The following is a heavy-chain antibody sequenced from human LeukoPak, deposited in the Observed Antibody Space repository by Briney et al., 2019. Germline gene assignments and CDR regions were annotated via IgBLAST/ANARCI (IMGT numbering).Heavy chain of an antibody. CDR3: ARHDSSSWSVYGMDV. D-gene: IGHD6-13*01. J-gene: IGHJ6*02. Sequence: SETLSLTCTVSGGSISSSSYYWGWIRQPPGKGLEWIGSIYYSGSTYYNPSLKSRVTISVDTSKNQFSLKLSSVTAADTAVYYCARHDSSSWSVYGMDVWGQGTTVTVSS. CDR1: GGSISSSSYY. V-gene: IGHV4-39*01. CDR2: IYYSGST.